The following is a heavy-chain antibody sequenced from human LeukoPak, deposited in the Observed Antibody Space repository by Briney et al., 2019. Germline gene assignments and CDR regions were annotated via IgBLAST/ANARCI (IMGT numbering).Heavy chain of an antibody. J-gene: IGHJ6*03. CDR1: GGSISSYY. CDR2: IYTSGST. D-gene: IGHD7-27*01. V-gene: IGHV4-4*07. Sequence: PSETLSLTCTVPGGSISSYYWSWIRQPAGKGLEWIGRIYTSGSTNYTPSLKSRVTMSVDTSKNQFSLKLRSVTAADTAVYYCARGYNWGSPTRNFYYLDVWGKGTTVTVSS. CDR3: ARGYNWGSPTRNFYYLDV.